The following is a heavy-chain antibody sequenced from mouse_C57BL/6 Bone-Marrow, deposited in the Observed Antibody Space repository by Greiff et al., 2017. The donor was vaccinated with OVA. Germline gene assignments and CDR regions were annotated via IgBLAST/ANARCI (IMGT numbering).Heavy chain of an antibody. Sequence: VQLQQSGPELVKPGASVKISCKASGYAFSSSWMNWVKQRPGKGLEWIGRIYPGDGDTNYNGKFKGKATLTADKSSSTAYMQLSSLTSEDSAVYFCATIYYGNYGFDYWGQGTTPTVSS. CDR1: GYAFSSSW. CDR2: IYPGDGDT. V-gene: IGHV1-82*01. J-gene: IGHJ2*01. D-gene: IGHD2-1*01. CDR3: ATIYYGNYGFDY.